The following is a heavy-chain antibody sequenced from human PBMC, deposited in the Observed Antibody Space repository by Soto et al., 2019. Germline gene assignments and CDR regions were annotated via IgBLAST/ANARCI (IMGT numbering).Heavy chain of an antibody. CDR2: ISSSSSYI. CDR3: ARSLWFGENPSDAFDI. Sequence: EVQLVESGGGLVKPGGSLRLSCAASGFTFSSYSMNWVRQAPGKGLEWVSSISSSSSYIYYADSVKGRFTISRDNAKNSLYLQMNSLRAEDTAVYYCARSLWFGENPSDAFDIWGQGTMVTVSS. V-gene: IGHV3-21*01. J-gene: IGHJ3*02. D-gene: IGHD3-10*01. CDR1: GFTFSSYS.